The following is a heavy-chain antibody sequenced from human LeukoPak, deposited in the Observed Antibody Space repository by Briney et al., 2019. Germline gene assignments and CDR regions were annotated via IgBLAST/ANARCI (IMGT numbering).Heavy chain of an antibody. CDR1: GFTFSSYA. CDR3: AKDLAITMVRGGNFDY. V-gene: IGHV3-23*01. J-gene: IGHJ4*02. Sequence: GGSLRLSCAASGFTFSSYARSWVRQAPGKGLEWVSAISGSGGSTYYADSVKGRFTISRDNSKNTLYLQMNSLRAEDTAVYYCAKDLAITMVRGGNFDYWGQGTLVTVSS. CDR2: ISGSGGST. D-gene: IGHD3-10*01.